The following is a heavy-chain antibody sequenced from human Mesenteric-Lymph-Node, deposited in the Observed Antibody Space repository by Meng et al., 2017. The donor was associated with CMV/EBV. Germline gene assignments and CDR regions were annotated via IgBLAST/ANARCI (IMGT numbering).Heavy chain of an antibody. CDR3: AKGIRGGDSVFDY. Sequence: GESLKISCEASGFTFSNYAMNWVRQAPGKGLEWVSAIYSGSRSTFYVDSVKGRFTISRDDSENTLFLQMNSLRAEDTAIYYCAKGIRGGDSVFDYWGQGSLVTVSS. J-gene: IGHJ4*02. V-gene: IGHV3-23*03. D-gene: IGHD2/OR15-2a*01. CDR1: GFTFSNYA. CDR2: IYSGSRST.